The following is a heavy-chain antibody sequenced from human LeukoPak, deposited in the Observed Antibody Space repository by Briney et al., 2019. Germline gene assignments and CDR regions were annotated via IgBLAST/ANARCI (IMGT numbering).Heavy chain of an antibody. CDR1: GGSISSGGYS. Sequence: SQTLSLTCAVSGGSISSGGYSWSWIRQPPGKGLEWIGYIYHSGSTYYNPSLKSRVTISVDRSKNQFSLKPSSVTAADTAVYYCARGSYSGSYWFDYWGQGTLVTVSS. CDR2: IYHSGST. V-gene: IGHV4-30-2*01. D-gene: IGHD1-26*01. CDR3: ARGSYSGSYWFDY. J-gene: IGHJ4*02.